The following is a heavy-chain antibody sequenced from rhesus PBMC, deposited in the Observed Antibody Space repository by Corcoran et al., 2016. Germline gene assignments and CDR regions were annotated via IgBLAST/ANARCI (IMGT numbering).Heavy chain of an antibody. CDR3: ARTDSRGWDAFDF. V-gene: IGHV4-127*01. CDR1: GYSINSGYG. Sequence: QVQLQESGPGLVKPSETLSLTCAVSGYSINSGYGGSRIRQPPWKGLEWIGFIGGRSGHTHYSPSLVSRVTHSKNTSKNQFTRRLSSGTAADSAVYYCARTDSRGWDAFDFWGQGLRVTVSS. CDR2: IGGRSGHT. J-gene: IGHJ3*01. D-gene: IGHD6-31*01.